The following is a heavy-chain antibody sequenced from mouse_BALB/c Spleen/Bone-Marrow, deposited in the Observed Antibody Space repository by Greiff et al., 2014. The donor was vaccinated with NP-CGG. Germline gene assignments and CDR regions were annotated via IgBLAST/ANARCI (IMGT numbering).Heavy chain of an antibody. CDR1: GFTFSDYG. CDR3: ARETTRGAMDY. CDR2: ISNLAYSI. Sequence: EVNLVESGGALVQPGGSRKLSSAASGFTFSDYGMAWVRQAPGKGPEWVAFISNLAYSIYYTDTVTGRFTISRENAKNTLYLEMSSLRSEDTAMYYCARETTRGAMDYWGQGTSVTVSS. J-gene: IGHJ4*01. V-gene: IGHV5-15*02. D-gene: IGHD2-1*01.